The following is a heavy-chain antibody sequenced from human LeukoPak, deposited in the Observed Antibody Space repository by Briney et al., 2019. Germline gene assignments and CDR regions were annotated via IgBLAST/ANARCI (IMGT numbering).Heavy chain of an antibody. CDR1: GGSISSGGYY. CDR2: IYHSGST. Sequence: SETLSLTCTVSGGSISSGGYYWSWIRQPPGKGLEWIGYIYHSGSTYYNPSLKSRVTVSVDTSKNQFSLKLSSVTAADTAVYYCARHVGRTDHRFDYWGQGTLVTVSS. V-gene: IGHV4-30-2*01. J-gene: IGHJ4*02. CDR3: ARHVGRTDHRFDY.